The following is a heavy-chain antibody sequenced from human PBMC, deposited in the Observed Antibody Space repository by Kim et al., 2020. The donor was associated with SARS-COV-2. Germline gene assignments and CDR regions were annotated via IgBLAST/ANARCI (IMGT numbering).Heavy chain of an antibody. Sequence: KGRFTISRDNAKNSLYLQMNSLRAEDTAVYYCAREGWRMVRGVIPHCFDSWGQGPLVTVSS. D-gene: IGHD3-10*01. J-gene: IGHJ4*02. V-gene: IGHV3-30*04. CDR3: AREGWRMVRGVIPHCFDS.